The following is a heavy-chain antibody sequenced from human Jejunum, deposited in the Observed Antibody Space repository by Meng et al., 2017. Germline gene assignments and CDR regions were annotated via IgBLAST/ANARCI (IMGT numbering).Heavy chain of an antibody. CDR1: GGSVSSSGQQ. CDR2: AST. CDR3: ARDHWGSLDY. D-gene: IGHD7-27*01. Sequence: QGEQHGSGPVLLSPSDTLSLGCSFTGGSVSSSGQQCGWIRQPPGKGLEWIGYASTNYNPSLKSRVTISVDTSKNQFSLKLTSVTAADTAVYYCARDHWGSLDYWGQGVLVTVSS. V-gene: IGHV4-61*08. J-gene: IGHJ4*02.